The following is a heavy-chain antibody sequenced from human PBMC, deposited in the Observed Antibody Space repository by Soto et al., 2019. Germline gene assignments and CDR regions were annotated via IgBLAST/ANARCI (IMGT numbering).Heavy chain of an antibody. V-gene: IGHV5-51*01. CDR3: GRFGIGGCLGGRCFTSFHYYGLGV. CDR1: GYIFSDYW. J-gene: IGHJ6*02. Sequence: GESLKISCKASGYIFSDYWIGRVRQMPGKGLEWMGIIFPGDSDIKYSPSFQGQVTISADKSISTAHLQWSSLKASDTGTCYCGRFGIGGCLGGRCFTSFHYYGLGVWGQ. D-gene: IGHD2-15*01. CDR2: IFPGDSDI.